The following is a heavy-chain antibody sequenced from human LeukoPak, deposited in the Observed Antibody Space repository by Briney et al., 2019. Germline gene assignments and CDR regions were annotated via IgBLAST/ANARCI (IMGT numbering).Heavy chain of an antibody. CDR2: IIPIFGTA. CDR1: GGTFSSYA. Sequence: GGSLRLSCAASGGTFSSYAISWVRQAPGQGLEWMGGIIPIFGTANYAQKFQGRVTITADKSTSTAYMELSSLRSEDTAVYYCARVRASISSGSSAFDIWGQGTMVTVSS. J-gene: IGHJ3*02. CDR3: ARVRASISSGSSAFDI. D-gene: IGHD1-26*01. V-gene: IGHV1-69*06.